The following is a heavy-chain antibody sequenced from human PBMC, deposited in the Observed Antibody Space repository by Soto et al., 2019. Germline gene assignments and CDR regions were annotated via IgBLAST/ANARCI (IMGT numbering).Heavy chain of an antibody. CDR2: IIPIFGTA. CDR3: ASSGDYGDEGYYFDY. D-gene: IGHD4-17*01. Sequence: ASVKVSCKASGGTFSSYAISWVRQAPGQGLEWMGGIIPIFGTANYAQKFQGRVTITADESTSTAYMELSSLRSEDTAVYYCASSGDYGDEGYYFDYWGQGTLVTVSS. CDR1: GGTFSSYA. V-gene: IGHV1-69*13. J-gene: IGHJ4*02.